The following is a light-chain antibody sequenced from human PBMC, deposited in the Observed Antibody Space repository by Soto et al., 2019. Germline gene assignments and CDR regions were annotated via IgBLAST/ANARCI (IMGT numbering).Light chain of an antibody. J-gene: IGKJ1*01. CDR3: QQYNSYSS. CDR2: DAS. V-gene: IGKV1-5*01. CDR1: QSISSW. Sequence: DIQMTQSPSTLSASVGDRVTITCRASQSISSWLAWDQQKPGKAPKLLIYDASSLESGIPSRFSGSGSGTEFTLTISCLQPDDFATYYCQQYNSYSSFGQGTKVEIK.